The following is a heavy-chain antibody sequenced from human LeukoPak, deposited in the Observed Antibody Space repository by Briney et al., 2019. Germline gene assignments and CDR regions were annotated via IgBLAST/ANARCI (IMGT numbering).Heavy chain of an antibody. CDR1: GYSFTTYW. Sequence: GESLKISCKTSGYSFTTYWIGWVRQMPGKGLEWMGIIYPGDSDTRYSPSFQGQVTISADKSISTAYLQWSSLKVSDTAMYYCARHGVLVEYYFDFWGQGTLVTVSS. CDR2: IYPGDSDT. V-gene: IGHV5-51*01. J-gene: IGHJ4*02. CDR3: ARHGVLVEYYFDF. D-gene: IGHD3-3*02.